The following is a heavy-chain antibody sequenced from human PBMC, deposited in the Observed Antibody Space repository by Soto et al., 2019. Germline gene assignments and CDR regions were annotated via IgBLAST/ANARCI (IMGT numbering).Heavy chain of an antibody. CDR3: AKDRQIAAAGVFDY. J-gene: IGHJ4*02. CDR2: ISYDGSNK. D-gene: IGHD6-13*01. V-gene: IGHV3-30*18. Sequence: QVQLVESGGGVVQPGRSLRLSCAASGFTFSSYGMHWVRQAPGKGLEWVAVISYDGSNKYYADSVKGRFTISRDNSKNPLYLQMNSLRAEDTAVYYCAKDRQIAAAGVFDYWGQGTLVTVSS. CDR1: GFTFSSYG.